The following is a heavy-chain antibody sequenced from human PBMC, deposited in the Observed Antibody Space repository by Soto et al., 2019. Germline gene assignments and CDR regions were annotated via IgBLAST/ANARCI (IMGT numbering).Heavy chain of an antibody. CDR2: IYYSGST. CDR3: ARGYCSSTSCYYYYYYYMDV. J-gene: IGHJ6*03. CDR1: GGSISSYY. Sequence: SETLSLTCTVSGGSISSYYWSWIRQPPGKGLEWIGYIYYSGSTNYNPSLKSRVTISVATSKNQFSLKLSSVTAADTAVYYCARGYCSSTSCYYYYYYYMDVWGKGTTVTVSS. V-gene: IGHV4-59*08. D-gene: IGHD2-2*01.